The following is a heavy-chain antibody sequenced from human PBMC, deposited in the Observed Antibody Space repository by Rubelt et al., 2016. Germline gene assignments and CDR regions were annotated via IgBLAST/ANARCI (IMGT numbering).Heavy chain of an antibody. J-gene: IGHJ2*01. V-gene: IGHV3-7*05. CDR1: GFTFSPYS. Sequence: EVQLVESGGGLVQPGGSLRLSCAASGFTFSPYSMTWVRQAPGKGLEWVATIKRDGSEKYYVDSVKGRFAISRDNAKNTLYLRMNSLRAEDTAIYYCARRSPYWYFDLWGRGTPVTVSS. CDR2: IKRDGSEK. CDR3: ARRSPYWYFDL.